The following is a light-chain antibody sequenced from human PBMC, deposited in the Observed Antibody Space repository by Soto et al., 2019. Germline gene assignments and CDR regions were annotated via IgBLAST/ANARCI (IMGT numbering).Light chain of an antibody. CDR1: SSDVGGYNY. V-gene: IGLV2-14*01. CDR3: SSYTSSSTLRV. Sequence: QSALTQPASVSGSPGQSITISCTGTSSDVGGYNYVSWYQQHPGKAPKLMIYEVSNRPSGVSNRFSGSKSGNTASLTICGLQAEDEADYYCSSYTSSSTLRVFGGGTKLTVL. CDR2: EVS. J-gene: IGLJ2*01.